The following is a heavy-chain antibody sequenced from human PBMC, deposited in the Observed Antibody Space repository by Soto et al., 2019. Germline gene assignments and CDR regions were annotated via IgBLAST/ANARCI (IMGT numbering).Heavy chain of an antibody. Sequence: QVQLVQSGAEVKKPGSSVKVSCKSSGGTFSSYAISWGRQAPGHWLEWMGGIIPIFGTANYAQKFQGRVTITADESTRTAYMERSSLRSEGTAVYYYAALLCGGDCYPVWYFVLWGRGTLVTVSS. D-gene: IGHD2-21*02. J-gene: IGHJ2*01. CDR1: GGTFSSYA. CDR2: IIPIFGTA. CDR3: AALLCGGDCYPVWYFVL. V-gene: IGHV1-69*01.